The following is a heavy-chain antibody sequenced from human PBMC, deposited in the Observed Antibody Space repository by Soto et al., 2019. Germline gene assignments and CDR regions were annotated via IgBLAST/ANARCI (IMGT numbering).Heavy chain of an antibody. CDR3: ARATRDYGDYGYFDS. J-gene: IGHJ4*02. V-gene: IGHV4-4*07. Sequence: LSLTCTVSGGSISNYYWSWIRQPAGKGLEWIGRIYSSGSTNYNPSLKSRVTMSVDTSKNQFSLKLTSVTAADTAVYFCARATRDYGDYGYFDSWGQGTLVTVSS. D-gene: IGHD4-17*01. CDR2: IYSSGST. CDR1: GGSISNYY.